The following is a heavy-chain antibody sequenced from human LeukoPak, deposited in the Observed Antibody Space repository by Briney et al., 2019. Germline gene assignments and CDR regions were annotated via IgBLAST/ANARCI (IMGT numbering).Heavy chain of an antibody. Sequence: PSETLSLTCVVYGGSFSVYYWSWIRQPPGKGLEWIGEINHSGSTNYNPSLKSRATTSVDTSKNQFSLKLSSVTAADTAAYYCARGGSYGSPDYWGQGTLVTVSS. D-gene: IGHD1-26*01. CDR2: INHSGST. CDR3: ARGGSYGSPDY. V-gene: IGHV4-34*01. CDR1: GGSFSVYY. J-gene: IGHJ4*02.